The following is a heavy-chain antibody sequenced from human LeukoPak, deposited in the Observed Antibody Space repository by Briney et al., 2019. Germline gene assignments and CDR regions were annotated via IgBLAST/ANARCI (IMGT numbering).Heavy chain of an antibody. D-gene: IGHD3-22*01. V-gene: IGHV4-4*07. CDR1: GGSISSYY. CDR3: ARERVNYYDSSGYRSNYYYYMDV. CDR2: IYTSGSI. Sequence: SETLSLTCTVSGGSISSYYWSWIRQPAGKGLEWIGRIYTSGSINYNPSLKSRVTMSVDTSKNQFSLKLSSVTAADTAVYYCARERVNYYDSSGYRSNYYYYMDVWGKGTTVTISS. J-gene: IGHJ6*03.